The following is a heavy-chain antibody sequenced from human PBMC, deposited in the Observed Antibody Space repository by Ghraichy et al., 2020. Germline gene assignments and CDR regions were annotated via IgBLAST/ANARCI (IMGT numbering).Heavy chain of an antibody. J-gene: IGHJ6*02. CDR1: GGSISSGDYY. CDR3: ASRDIVMDSGTYGMDV. CDR2: IYYSGST. V-gene: IGHV4-30-4*01. Sequence: SETLSLTCTVSGGSISSGDYYWSWIRQPPGKGLEWIGYIYYSGSTYYNPSLKSRVTISVDTSKNQFSLKLSSVTAADTAVYYCASRDIVMDSGTYGMDVWGQGTTVTVSS. D-gene: IGHD2-15*01.